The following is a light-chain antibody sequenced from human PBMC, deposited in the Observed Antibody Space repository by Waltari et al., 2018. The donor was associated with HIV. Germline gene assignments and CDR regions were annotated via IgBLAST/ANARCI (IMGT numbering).Light chain of an antibody. CDR3: QQYYSHPT. CDR1: QGVSNF. CDR2: GAS. Sequence: AFRMTQSPSSFSASTGDRVTITCRASQGVSNFLAWYQQRPGKAPHLLIYGASTLQPGVPSRFSASGSGTNFTLTISCLQSEDFATYFCQQYYSHPTFGQGTKVEVK. V-gene: IGKV1-8*01. J-gene: IGKJ1*01.